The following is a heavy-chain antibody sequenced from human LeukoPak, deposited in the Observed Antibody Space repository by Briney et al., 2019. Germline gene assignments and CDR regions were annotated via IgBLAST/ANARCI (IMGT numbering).Heavy chain of an antibody. Sequence: SETLSLTCAVYGGSFSGYYWSWVRQPPGKGLEWIGEINHSGSTNYNPSLKSRVTISVDTSRNQFSLKLSSVTAADTAVYYCARHSTFFGVVIIKGRVRGPFDYWGQGTLVTVSS. J-gene: IGHJ4*02. CDR2: INHSGST. CDR1: GGSFSGYY. CDR3: ARHSTFFGVVIIKGRVRGPFDY. D-gene: IGHD3-3*01. V-gene: IGHV4-34*01.